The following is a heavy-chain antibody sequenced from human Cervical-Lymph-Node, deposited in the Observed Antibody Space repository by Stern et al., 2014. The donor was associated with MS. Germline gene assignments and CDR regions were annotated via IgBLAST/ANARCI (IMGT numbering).Heavy chain of an antibody. CDR1: GCSVSSGSYY. CDR3: ASDSSGYYLSFDY. D-gene: IGHD3-22*01. J-gene: IGHJ4*02. Sequence: QVQLQESGPGLVKPSETLSLTCTVSGCSVSSGSYYWSLIRQPPGKGLEWIGYIYYSGSTNYNPSLKSRVTISVDTSKNQFSLKLSSVTAADTAVYYCASDSSGYYLSFDYWGQGTLVTVSS. CDR2: IYYSGST. V-gene: IGHV4-61*01.